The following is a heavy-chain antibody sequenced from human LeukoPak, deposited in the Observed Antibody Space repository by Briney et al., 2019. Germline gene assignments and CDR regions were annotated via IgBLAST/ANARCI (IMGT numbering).Heavy chain of an antibody. Sequence: GGSLRLSCAASGFTFSSYSMNWVRQAPGKGLEWVSSISSSSSYIYYADSVKGRFTISRDNAKNSLYLQMNSLRAEDTAVYYCARDPGCNPFYFDYWGQGTLVTVSS. V-gene: IGHV3-21*01. CDR3: ARDPGCNPFYFDY. CDR1: GFTFSSYS. D-gene: IGHD2-15*01. J-gene: IGHJ4*02. CDR2: ISSSSSYI.